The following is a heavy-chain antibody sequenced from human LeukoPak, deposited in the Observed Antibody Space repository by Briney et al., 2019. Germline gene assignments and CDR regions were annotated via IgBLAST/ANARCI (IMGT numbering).Heavy chain of an antibody. V-gene: IGHV4-39*01. J-gene: IGHJ6*03. CDR3: ASLLSYYYYMDV. CDR2: IYYSGST. CDR1: GGSISSSSYY. Sequence: PSETLSLTCTVSGGSISSSSYYWGWIRQPPGKGLEWIGSIYYSGSTYYNPSLKSRVTISVDTSKNQFSLKLSSETAADTAVYYCASLLSYYYYMDVWGKGTTVTVSS.